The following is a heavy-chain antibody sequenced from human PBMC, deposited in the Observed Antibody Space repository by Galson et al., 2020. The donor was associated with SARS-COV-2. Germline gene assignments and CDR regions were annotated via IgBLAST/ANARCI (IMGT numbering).Heavy chain of an antibody. V-gene: IGHV1-46*01. D-gene: IGHD3-10*01. Sequence: ASVKVSCKASGYTFTSYYLHWVRQAPGQGLEWVGIINPRDDITAYAQKFQGRVTMTRDTSTSTVYMELSSLRPEDTAVSYCAREWGYKSSSVFVYWGRGTLVTVSS. CDR1: GYTFTSYY. J-gene: IGHJ4*02. CDR3: AREWGYKSSSVFVY. CDR2: INPRDDIT.